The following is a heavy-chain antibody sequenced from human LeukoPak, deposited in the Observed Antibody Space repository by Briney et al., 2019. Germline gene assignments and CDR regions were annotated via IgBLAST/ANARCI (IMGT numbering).Heavy chain of an antibody. CDR1: GYSISSGSY. CDR3: ARVDSGSYYLIPNYYYYMDV. V-gene: IGHV4-38-2*02. J-gene: IGHJ6*03. D-gene: IGHD1-26*01. Sequence: SETLSLTCPVPGYSISSGSYWGWIRQPPGKGLAWIGRIYHSGSTYYNPSIKSRVTISIDTSKNQFSLKLSSVTAADTAVYYCARVDSGSYYLIPNYYYYMDVWGKGTTVTISS. CDR2: IYHSGST.